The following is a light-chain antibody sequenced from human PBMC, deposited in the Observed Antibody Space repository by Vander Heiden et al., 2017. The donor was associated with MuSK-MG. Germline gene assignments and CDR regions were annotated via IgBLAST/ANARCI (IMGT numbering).Light chain of an antibody. CDR3: QAWDTGTYV. Sequence: SYGLTQPPSVSVSSGQTASITCSGDKLGDKYVSWYQQKPGQSPVLVIYEDNKRPSGIPERFSGSNSGNTASLTVSGTQAMDEAEYYCQAWDTGTYVFGAGTKVTVL. CDR2: EDN. CDR1: KLGDKY. J-gene: IGLJ1*01. V-gene: IGLV3-1*01.